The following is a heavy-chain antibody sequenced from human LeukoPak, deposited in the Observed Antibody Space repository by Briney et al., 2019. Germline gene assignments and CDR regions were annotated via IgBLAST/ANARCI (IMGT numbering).Heavy chain of an antibody. J-gene: IGHJ4*02. CDR1: GFTFSSYS. CDR3: ARVPGYCSSTSCPNYFFDY. D-gene: IGHD2-2*01. CDR2: ISSSSSYI. V-gene: IGHV3-21*01. Sequence: GGSLRLSCAASGFTFSSYSMNWVRQAPGKGLEWVSSISSSSSYIYYADSVKGRFTISRDNAKNSLYLQMNSLRAEDTAVYYCARVPGYCSSTSCPNYFFDYWGQGTLVTVSS.